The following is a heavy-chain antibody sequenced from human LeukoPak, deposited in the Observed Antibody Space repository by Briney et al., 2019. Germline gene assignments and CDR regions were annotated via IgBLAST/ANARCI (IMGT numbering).Heavy chain of an antibody. CDR2: IIPIFGTA. V-gene: IGHV1-69*13. Sequence: SVKVSCKASGGTFSSYAISWVRQAPGQGLGWMGGIIPIFGTANYAQKFQGRVTITADESTSTAYMELSSLRSEDTAVYYCARMRGRWLQSEFDPWGQGTLVTVSS. CDR1: GGTFSSYA. D-gene: IGHD5-24*01. CDR3: ARMRGRWLQSEFDP. J-gene: IGHJ5*02.